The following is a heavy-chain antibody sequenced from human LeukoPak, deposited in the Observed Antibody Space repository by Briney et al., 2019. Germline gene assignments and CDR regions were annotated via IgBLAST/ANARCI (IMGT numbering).Heavy chain of an antibody. CDR2: IYYTGST. D-gene: IGHD1-7*01. V-gene: IGHV4-59*01. CDR1: GGSISSCY. Sequence: PSETLSLTCNVSGGSISSCYWSWIRQPPGKGLEWIGYIYYTGSTNYNPSLKSRVTISVDTSKNQFSLKLNSVTAADTAVYYCARDNWNYGNYYYYMDVWGKGTTVTVSS. J-gene: IGHJ6*03. CDR3: ARDNWNYGNYYYYMDV.